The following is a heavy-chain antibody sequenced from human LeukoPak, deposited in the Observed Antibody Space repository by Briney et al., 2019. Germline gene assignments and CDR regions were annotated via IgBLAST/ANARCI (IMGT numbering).Heavy chain of an antibody. J-gene: IGHJ4*02. V-gene: IGHV3-74*01. CDR1: GFTFSDTW. CDR3: ATYRQVLLPFES. Sequence: GGSLRLSCAASGFTFSDTWMHWVRQAPGKGLVWVSRIRSDGSDTRYAESVKGRFTISRDNSKSTLSLQMNSLRAEDTAIYYCATYRQVLLPFESWGQGTLVTVSS. CDR2: IRSDGSDT. D-gene: IGHD2-8*02.